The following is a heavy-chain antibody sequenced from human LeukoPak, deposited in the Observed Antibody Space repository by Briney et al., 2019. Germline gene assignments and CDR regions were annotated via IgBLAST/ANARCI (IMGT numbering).Heavy chain of an antibody. CDR1: GYTFTGYY. J-gene: IGHJ4*02. V-gene: IGHV1-2*02. D-gene: IGHD3-22*01. CDR3: ARYYYDSSGYDY. CDR2: INPNSGGT. Sequence: HRASVKVSCKASGYTFTGYYMHWVRQAPGQGLEWMGWINPNSGGTNYAQKFQGRVTMTRDTSISTAYMELSRLRSDDTAVYCCARYYYDSSGYDYWGQGTLVTVSS.